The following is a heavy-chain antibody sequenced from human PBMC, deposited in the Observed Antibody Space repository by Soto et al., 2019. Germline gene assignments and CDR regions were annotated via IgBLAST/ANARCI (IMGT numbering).Heavy chain of an antibody. D-gene: IGHD2-2*01. CDR1: GGSISSYY. V-gene: IGHV4-59*01. Sequence: PSETLSLTCTVSGGSISSYYWSWIRQPPGKGLEWIGYIYYSGSTNYNPSLKSRVTISVDTSKNQFSLKLSSVTAADTAVYYCARAPIVVVPAAMVAFDIWGQGTMVTVSS. J-gene: IGHJ3*02. CDR3: ARAPIVVVPAAMVAFDI. CDR2: IYYSGST.